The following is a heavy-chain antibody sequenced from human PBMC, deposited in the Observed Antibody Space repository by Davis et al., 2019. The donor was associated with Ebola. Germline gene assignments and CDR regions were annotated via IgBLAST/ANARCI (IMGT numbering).Heavy chain of an antibody. Sequence: ETLSLTCTVSGGSISSYYWSWIRQPPGKGLEWVANIKQDGSEKYYVDSVKGRFTISRDNAKNSLYLQMNSLRAEDTAVYYCARYGDCSSTSCLYYYYYGMDVWGQGTTVTVSS. CDR2: IKQDGSEK. CDR3: ARYGDCSSTSCLYYYYYGMDV. J-gene: IGHJ6*02. CDR1: GGSISSYY. V-gene: IGHV3-7*01. D-gene: IGHD2-2*01.